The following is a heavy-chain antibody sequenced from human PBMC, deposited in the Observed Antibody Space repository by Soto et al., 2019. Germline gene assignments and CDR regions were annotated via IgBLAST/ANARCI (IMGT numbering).Heavy chain of an antibody. D-gene: IGHD3-3*01. CDR3: ARGRNNPLRFDFWSGYQRYFDY. J-gene: IGHJ4*02. CDR2: IYYSGST. CDR1: GGSISSGGYY. V-gene: IGHV4-31*03. Sequence: QVQLQESGPGLVKPSQTLSLTCTVSGGSISSGGYYWNWIRQHPGKGLEWIGYIYYSGSTYYNPSLKLRVTISVDTSKNQFSLKLSSVTAAGTAVYYCARGRNNPLRFDFWSGYQRYFDYWGQGTLVTVSS.